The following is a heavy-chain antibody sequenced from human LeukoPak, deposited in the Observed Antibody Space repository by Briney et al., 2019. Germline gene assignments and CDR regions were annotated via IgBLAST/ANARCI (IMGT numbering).Heavy chain of an antibody. D-gene: IGHD6-13*01. J-gene: IGHJ4*02. V-gene: IGHV3-23*01. CDR3: AKGDYSSTWRNYFDF. CDR2: SSDTGGTA. Sequence: GGSLRLSCAASGLTLNRHAMSWVRQAPGKGLEWVSTSSDTGGTAYYADSVKGRFTISRDNSKNTLDLHLSSLSAEDTALYFCAKGDYSSTWRNYFDFWGQGALVTVSS. CDR1: GLTLNRHA.